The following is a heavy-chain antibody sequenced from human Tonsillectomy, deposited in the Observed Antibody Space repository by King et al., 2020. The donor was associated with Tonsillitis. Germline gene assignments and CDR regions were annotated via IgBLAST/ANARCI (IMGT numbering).Heavy chain of an antibody. CDR2: ISGSGGST. CDR3: AKQPIGLGYYFYC. D-gene: IGHD6-25*01. V-gene: IGHV3-23*04. J-gene: IGHJ4*02. CDR1: GFIFNNYA. Sequence: VQLVESGGGLVQPGGSLRLSCAASGFIFNNYAMSWVRQAPGKGLEWVSAISGSGGSTYYTDSVKGRFIISRDNSENTLYLQMNSLRAEDTAVYYCAKQPIGLGYYFYCWGQGTLVTVSS.